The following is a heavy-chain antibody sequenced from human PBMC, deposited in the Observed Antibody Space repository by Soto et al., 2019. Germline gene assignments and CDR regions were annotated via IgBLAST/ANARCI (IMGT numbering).Heavy chain of an antibody. D-gene: IGHD2-21*02. Sequence: PGGSLRLSCAASGFTFSSYAMSWGRRAPGKGLGWVSAISSSGGSTFYSDSVKGRFTISRDNSRNTLYLQMNSLRAEDTAIYYCAKYQPLTQPRPYFDYWVQGT. CDR1: GFTFSSYA. CDR3: AKYQPLTQPRPYFDY. CDR2: ISSSGGST. J-gene: IGHJ4*02. V-gene: IGHV3-23*01.